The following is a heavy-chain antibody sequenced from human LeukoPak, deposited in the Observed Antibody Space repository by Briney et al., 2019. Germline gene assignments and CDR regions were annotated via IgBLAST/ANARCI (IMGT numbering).Heavy chain of an antibody. J-gene: IGHJ5*02. Sequence: SETLSLTCTVSVGSISSYYWSWIRQPPGKGLEWIGYIYYSGSTNYNPSLKSRVTISVATSKNQFSLKLSSVTAADTAVYYCARVTVTYYYDSSGYVRFDPWGQGTLVTVSS. D-gene: IGHD3-22*01. CDR3: ARVTVTYYYDSSGYVRFDP. V-gene: IGHV4-59*01. CDR2: IYYSGST. CDR1: VGSISSYY.